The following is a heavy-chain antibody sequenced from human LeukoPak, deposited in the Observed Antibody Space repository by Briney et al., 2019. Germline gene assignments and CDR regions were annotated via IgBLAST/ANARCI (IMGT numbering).Heavy chain of an antibody. CDR1: GYTFTSYY. V-gene: IGHV1-2*02. CDR2: INPNCGDT. D-gene: IGHD3-22*01. Sequence: ASVKVSCKASGYTFTSYYMHWVRQAAGQGLEWVGCINPNCGDTKYAQKFQGSDTMSRVTSISTAYMELIRLRSNDTAVYYCASARYYYDSCGYYYSGFDAFDIWGQGTMVTVSS. J-gene: IGHJ3*02. CDR3: ASARYYYDSCGYYYSGFDAFDI.